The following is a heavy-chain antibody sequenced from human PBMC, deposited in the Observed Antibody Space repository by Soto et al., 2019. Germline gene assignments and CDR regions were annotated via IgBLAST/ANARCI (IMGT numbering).Heavy chain of an antibody. D-gene: IGHD3-16*02. V-gene: IGHV4-34*01. CDR2: INHSGST. J-gene: IGHJ4*02. CDR1: GGSFSGYY. Sequence: TLSLTCAVYGGSFSGYYWSWIRQPPGKGLEWIGEINHSGSTNYNPSLKSRVTISVDTSKNQFSLKLSSVTAADTAVYYCARGKLSDYVWGSYRYHFDYWGQGTVVTVSS. CDR3: ARGKLSDYVWGSYRYHFDY.